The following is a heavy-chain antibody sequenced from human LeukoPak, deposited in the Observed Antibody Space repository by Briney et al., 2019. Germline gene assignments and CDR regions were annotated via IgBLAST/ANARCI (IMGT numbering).Heavy chain of an antibody. CDR2: INHSGST. V-gene: IGHV4-39*07. Sequence: PSETLSLTCTVSGGSISSSSYYWGWIRQPPGKGLEWIGEINHSGSTNYNPSLKSRVTISVDTSKNQFSLKLSSVTAADTAVYYCARGGSSSWYRGYFQHWGQGTLVTVSS. J-gene: IGHJ1*01. D-gene: IGHD6-13*01. CDR1: GGSISSSSYY. CDR3: ARGGSSSWYRGYFQH.